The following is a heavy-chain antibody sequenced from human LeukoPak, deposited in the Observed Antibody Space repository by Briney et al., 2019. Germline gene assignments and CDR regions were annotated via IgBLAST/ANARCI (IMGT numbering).Heavy chain of an antibody. CDR1: GVSISSYY. CDR3: ARSYSSSDHYYYYGMDV. Sequence: SETLSLTCTVSGVSISSYYWSWIRQPPGKGLEWIAYINYSGRINYNPSLKSRVTISVETSKNQFSLKVNSVTAADTAVYYCARSYSSSDHYYYYGMDVWGQGTTVTVSS. J-gene: IGHJ6*02. CDR2: INYSGRI. V-gene: IGHV4-59*08. D-gene: IGHD6-13*01.